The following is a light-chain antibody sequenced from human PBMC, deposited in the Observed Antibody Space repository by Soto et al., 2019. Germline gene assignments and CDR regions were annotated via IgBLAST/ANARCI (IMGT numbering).Light chain of an antibody. V-gene: IGKV3-15*01. Sequence: DIVMTQSPDSLAVSLGDMATINCKSSQSVSDRVVWYQQKSGQAPSLLIYAASTRAAGVPARFSGSGSGTEFTLTISSLQSEDFAVYFCQQYADWPKTFGQGTKVDIK. CDR2: AAS. CDR3: QQYADWPKT. CDR1: QSVSDR. J-gene: IGKJ1*01.